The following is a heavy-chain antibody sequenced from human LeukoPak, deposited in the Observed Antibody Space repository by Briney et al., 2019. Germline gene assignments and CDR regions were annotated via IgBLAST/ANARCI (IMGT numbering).Heavy chain of an antibody. D-gene: IGHD7-27*01. Sequence: GGSLRLSCAASVFTFSTYAMHCVRQAPGKGLEWVAFISYEGTNKYCADSVKGRFPIPRKNSKNTLYLQMNSLRAEDTALYYCVRESLTGYAFDILGQGAMVTVS. CDR1: VFTFSTYA. J-gene: IGHJ3*02. CDR3: VRESLTGYAFDI. V-gene: IGHV3-30-3*01. CDR2: ISYEGTNK.